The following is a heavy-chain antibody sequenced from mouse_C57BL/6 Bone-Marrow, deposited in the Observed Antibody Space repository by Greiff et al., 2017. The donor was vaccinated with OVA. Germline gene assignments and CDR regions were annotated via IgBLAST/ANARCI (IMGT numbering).Heavy chain of an antibody. CDR3: TTELGWFAY. D-gene: IGHD4-1*01. CDR2: IDPENGDT. V-gene: IGHV14-4*01. J-gene: IGHJ3*01. CDR1: GFNIKDDY. Sequence: DVKLVESGAELVRPGASVKLSCTASGFNIKDDYMHWVKQRPEQGLEWIGWIDPENGDTEYASKFQGKATITADTSSNTAYLQLSSLTSEDTAVYYCTTELGWFAYWGQGTLVTVSA.